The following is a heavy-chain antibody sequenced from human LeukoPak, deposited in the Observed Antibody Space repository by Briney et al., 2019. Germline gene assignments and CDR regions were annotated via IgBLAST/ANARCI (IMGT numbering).Heavy chain of an antibody. CDR1: GSTFSSYW. Sequence: GGSLRLSCAASGSTFSSYWMSWVRQAPGKGLEWVANIKQDGSEKYYVDSVKGRFTISRDNAKNSLYLQMNSLRAEDTAVYYCARESPRLGGGDYYDSSGYPDAFDIWGQGTMVTVSS. CDR3: ARESPRLGGGDYYDSSGYPDAFDI. J-gene: IGHJ3*02. CDR2: IKQDGSEK. D-gene: IGHD3-22*01. V-gene: IGHV3-7*01.